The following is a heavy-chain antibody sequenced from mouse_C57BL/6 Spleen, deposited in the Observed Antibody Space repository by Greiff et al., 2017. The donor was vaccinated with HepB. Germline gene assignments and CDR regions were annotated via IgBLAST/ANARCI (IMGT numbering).Heavy chain of an antibody. J-gene: IGHJ3*01. Sequence: EVKLVESGGGLVKPGGSLKLSCAASGFTFSSYAMSWVRQTPEKRLEWVATISDGGSYTYYPDNVKGRFTISRDNAKNNLYLQMSHLKSEDTAMYYCAREVLNWAWFAYWGQGTLVTVSA. CDR2: ISDGGSYT. D-gene: IGHD4-1*01. V-gene: IGHV5-4*01. CDR1: GFTFSSYA. CDR3: AREVLNWAWFAY.